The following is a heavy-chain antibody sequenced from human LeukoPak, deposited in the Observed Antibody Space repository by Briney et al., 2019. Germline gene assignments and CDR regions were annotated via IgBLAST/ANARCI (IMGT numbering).Heavy chain of an antibody. Sequence: PGGSLRLSCAASGLTFSSYAMSWVRQAPGKGLEWVSAISGSGGSTYYADSVKGRFTISRDNSKNTLYLQMNSLRAEDTAVYYCAKVPLYSSSWAAVHFDYWGQGTLVTVSS. CDR3: AKVPLYSSSWAAVHFDY. J-gene: IGHJ4*02. CDR2: ISGSGGST. CDR1: GLTFSSYA. D-gene: IGHD6-13*01. V-gene: IGHV3-23*01.